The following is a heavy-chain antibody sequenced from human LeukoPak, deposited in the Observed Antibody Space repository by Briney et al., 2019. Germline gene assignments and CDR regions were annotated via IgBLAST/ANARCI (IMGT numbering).Heavy chain of an antibody. D-gene: IGHD2-2*01. J-gene: IGHJ4*02. V-gene: IGHV1-46*02. CDR2: INPNSGGT. CDR3: AREGFCSGTNCPAVY. Sequence: ASVKVSCKASGYTFNFYYVHWVRQAPGQGLEWMGIINPNSGGTTYAQKFQSRVTLTGDTSASTVFMELSSLTSEDTAVYYCAREGFCSGTNCPAVYWGQGTLVTVSS. CDR1: GYTFNFYY.